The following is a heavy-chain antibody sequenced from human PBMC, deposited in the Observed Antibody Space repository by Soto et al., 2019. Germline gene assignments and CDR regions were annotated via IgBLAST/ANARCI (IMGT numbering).Heavy chain of an antibody. CDR2: ISAYNGNT. D-gene: IGHD6-6*01. Sequence: PGASVKVSCKASGYTFTSYGISWVRQAPGQGLEWMGWISAYNGNTNYAQKLQGRVTMTTDTSTSTAYMELRSLRSDDTAVYYCARDSEYSSSYYYYYYGMDVWGQGTTVTVSS. J-gene: IGHJ6*02. CDR3: ARDSEYSSSYYYYYYGMDV. CDR1: GYTFTSYG. V-gene: IGHV1-18*01.